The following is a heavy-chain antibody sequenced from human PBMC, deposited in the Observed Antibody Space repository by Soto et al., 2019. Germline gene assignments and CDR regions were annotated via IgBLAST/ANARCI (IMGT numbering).Heavy chain of an antibody. Sequence: SETLSLTCNVSGGSMNFYYWMWIRQPPGKGLEWIGSVYDTGTTSYNSSLKGRVTMSVDTSKSQFSLNLISVTAADTAVYYCARGRGGHFDSWGQGTLVTVSS. CDR3: ARGRGGHFDS. D-gene: IGHD3-10*01. CDR2: VYDTGTT. V-gene: IGHV4-59*01. CDR1: GGSMNFYY. J-gene: IGHJ4*02.